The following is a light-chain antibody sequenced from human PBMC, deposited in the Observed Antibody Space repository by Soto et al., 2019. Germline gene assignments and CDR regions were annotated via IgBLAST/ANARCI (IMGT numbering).Light chain of an antibody. V-gene: IGKV1-39*01. CDR2: AAT. CDR1: HSIASY. J-gene: IGKJ3*01. Sequence: DIQMTQSPSSLSASVGDRVTITCRASHSIASYLNWFQQRPGKAPSLLIYAATTLQTGVPSRFSGSGSGTNFTLTISSLQPEDLATYYCQESSTTPLFTFGPGTKVDI. CDR3: QESSTTPLFT.